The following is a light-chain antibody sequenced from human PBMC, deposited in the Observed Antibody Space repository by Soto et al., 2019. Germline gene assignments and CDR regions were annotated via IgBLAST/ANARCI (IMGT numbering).Light chain of an antibody. J-gene: IGKJ3*01. CDR1: QTIIRY. V-gene: IGKV1-39*01. CDR3: QQSYSTLFT. Sequence: DIQMTQSPSSLSAFVGDRVTITCRASQTIIRYLNWYQQKPGRAPNLLIYAASSLQSGVPSRFNGSGSGTEFTLTITSLQPEDFATYYCQQSYSTLFTFGPGTKVEIK. CDR2: AAS.